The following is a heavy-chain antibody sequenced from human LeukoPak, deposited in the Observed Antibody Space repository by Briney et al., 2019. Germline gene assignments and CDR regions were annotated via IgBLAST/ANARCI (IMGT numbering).Heavy chain of an antibody. Sequence: SETPSLTCTVSSGSISSSSYYWGWIRQPPGKGLEWIGSIYYSGSTYYNPSLKSRVTISVDTSKNQFSLKLSSVTAADTAVYYCARHGYSGYSYYFDYWGQGTLVTVSS. V-gene: IGHV4-39*01. CDR1: SGSISSSSYY. CDR3: ARHGYSGYSYYFDY. D-gene: IGHD5-12*01. CDR2: IYYSGST. J-gene: IGHJ4*02.